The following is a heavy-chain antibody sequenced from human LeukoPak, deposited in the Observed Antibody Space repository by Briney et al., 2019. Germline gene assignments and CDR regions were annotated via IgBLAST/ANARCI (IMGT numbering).Heavy chain of an antibody. CDR2: INHSGSA. J-gene: IGHJ4*02. CDR3: ARGQALQAVADHGDY. D-gene: IGHD6-19*01. V-gene: IGHV4-34*01. Sequence: SETLSLTCAVYGGSFSGYYWSWIRQPPGKGLEWIGEINHSGSANYNPSLKSRVTISVDTSKNQFSLKLSSVTAADTAVYYCARGQALQAVADHGDYWGQGTLVTVSS. CDR1: GGSFSGYY.